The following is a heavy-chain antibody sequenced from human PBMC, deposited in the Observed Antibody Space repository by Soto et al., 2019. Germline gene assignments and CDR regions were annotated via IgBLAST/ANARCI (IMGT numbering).Heavy chain of an antibody. CDR2: SYYNGVT. V-gene: IGHV4-59*01. CDR1: GGSISSDS. CDR3: ARGSRRSSGSYFLDY. D-gene: IGHD6-19*01. Sequence: QVQLQESGPGLVKPSETLSLTCTVSGGSISSDSWSWIRQPPGKGLEWIGYSYYNGVTKYNPSLNSRVTISVVTLQTPCSLRLSSVTAADTAVYYCARGSRRSSGSYFLDYWGQGALVTVSS. J-gene: IGHJ4*02.